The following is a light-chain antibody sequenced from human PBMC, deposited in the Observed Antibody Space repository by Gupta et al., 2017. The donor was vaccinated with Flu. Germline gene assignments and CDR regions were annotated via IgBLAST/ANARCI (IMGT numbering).Light chain of an antibody. CDR3: QQYNNLPV. CDR2: GAS. CDR1: QSVSSN. J-gene: IGKJ1*01. V-gene: IGKV3-15*01. Sequence: EIVMTQSPATLSVSPGERATLSCRASQSVSSNLAWYQQKPGQAPRLLIYGASTRATGIPARFRGSGSEKEFTLTNSGLQYEDFAVYYCQQYNNLPVFGQGTKVEIK.